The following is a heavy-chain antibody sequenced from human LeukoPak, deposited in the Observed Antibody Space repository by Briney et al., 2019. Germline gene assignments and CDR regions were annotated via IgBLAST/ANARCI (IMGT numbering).Heavy chain of an antibody. CDR2: ISGSGGST. CDR1: GFTFSSYA. D-gene: IGHD3-22*01. CDR3: AKDTHYYYDSSGYYRKHYFDY. V-gene: IGHV3-23*01. Sequence: GGSLRLSCAASGFTFSSYAMSWVRQAPGKGLEWVSAISGSGGSTYYADSVKGRFAISRDNSKNTLYLQMNSLRAEDTAVYYCAKDTHYYYDSSGYYRKHYFDYWGQGTLVTVSS. J-gene: IGHJ4*02.